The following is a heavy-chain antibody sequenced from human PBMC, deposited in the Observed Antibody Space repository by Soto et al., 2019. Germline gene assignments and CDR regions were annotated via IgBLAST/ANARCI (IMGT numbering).Heavy chain of an antibody. CDR3: AKDPSNCRAYNWFDP. J-gene: IGHJ5*02. CDR2: ISGSGGST. CDR1: GFTFSSYA. D-gene: IGHD4-4*01. V-gene: IGHV3-23*01. Sequence: PGGSLRLSCAASGFTFSSYAMSWVRQAPGKGLEWVSAISGSGGSTYYADSVKGRFTISRDNSKNTLYPQMNSLRAEDTAVYYCAKDPSNCRAYNWFDPWGQGTLVTVSS.